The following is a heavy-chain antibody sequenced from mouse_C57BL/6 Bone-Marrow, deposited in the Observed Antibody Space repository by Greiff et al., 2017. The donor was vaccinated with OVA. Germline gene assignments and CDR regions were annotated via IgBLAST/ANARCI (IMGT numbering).Heavy chain of an antibody. D-gene: IGHD3-2*02. Sequence: QVQLQQPGAELVRPGSSVKLSCKASGYTFTSYWMDWVKQRPGQGLEWIGNIYPSDSETHYNQKFKDKATLTVDKSSSTAYMQLSSLTSEDSAVYYCARKDSSGYGYYAMDYWGQGTSVTVSS. J-gene: IGHJ4*01. CDR3: ARKDSSGYGYYAMDY. V-gene: IGHV1-61*01. CDR2: IYPSDSET. CDR1: GYTFTSYW.